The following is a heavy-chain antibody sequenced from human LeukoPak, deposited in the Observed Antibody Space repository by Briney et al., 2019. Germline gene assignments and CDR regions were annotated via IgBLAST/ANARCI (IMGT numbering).Heavy chain of an antibody. CDR2: INHSGST. CDR3: ARDVGSRLWYFDL. Sequence: SETLSLTCAVYGGSFSGYYWSWIRQPPGKGLEWIGEINHSGSTNYNPSLKSRVTISVDTSKNQFSLKLSSVTAADTAVYYCARDVGSRLWYFDLWGRGTLVTVSS. D-gene: IGHD3-10*01. CDR1: GGSFSGYY. V-gene: IGHV4-34*01. J-gene: IGHJ2*01.